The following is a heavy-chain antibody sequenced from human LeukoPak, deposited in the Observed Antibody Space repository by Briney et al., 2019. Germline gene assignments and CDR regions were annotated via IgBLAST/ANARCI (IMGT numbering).Heavy chain of an antibody. J-gene: IGHJ4*02. CDR3: ARDTRSGWYGLIDY. CDR2: TKQDGSEK. CDR1: GFTFSSFW. V-gene: IGHV3-7*01. Sequence: GGSLRLSCAASGFTFSSFWMSWVRQAPGKGLERVATTKQDGSEKYYVDFVRGRFTISRDNARNSLYLQMSSLRAEDTAVYYCARDTRSGWYGLIDYWGQGTLVTVSS. D-gene: IGHD6-19*01.